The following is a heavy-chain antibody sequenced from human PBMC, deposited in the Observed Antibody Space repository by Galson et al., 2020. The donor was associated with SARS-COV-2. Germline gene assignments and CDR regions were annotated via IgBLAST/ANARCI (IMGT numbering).Heavy chain of an antibody. J-gene: IGHJ4*02. D-gene: IGHD6-19*01. V-gene: IGHV1-3*01. Sequence: ASVNVSCKASGYILTTYAIHWVRQAPGQRLEWMGWMNAGNGNIEYAQKFQGRVSLNRDTSASTAFMELSTLRSEDTAIYYCARNHYSSGWYVPGTYWGQGTLVTVSS. CDR2: MNAGNGNI. CDR1: GYILTTYA. CDR3: ARNHYSSGWYVPGTY.